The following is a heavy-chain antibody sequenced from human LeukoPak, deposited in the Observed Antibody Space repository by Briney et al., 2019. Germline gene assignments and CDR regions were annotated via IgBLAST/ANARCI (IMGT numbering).Heavy chain of an antibody. CDR2: ISWHSVNI. Sequence: GGSLTLSCAASGFTFGDPVVHWVRQAPGKGLEWVSGISWHSVNIDYADSVKGRFTISRDNAKNSLYLQMNSLRAEDTALYYCAKDFCSGGGCSYYFYGMDVWGQGTTVTVSS. D-gene: IGHD2-15*01. J-gene: IGHJ6*02. CDR3: AKDFCSGGGCSYYFYGMDV. CDR1: GFTFGDPV. V-gene: IGHV3-9*01.